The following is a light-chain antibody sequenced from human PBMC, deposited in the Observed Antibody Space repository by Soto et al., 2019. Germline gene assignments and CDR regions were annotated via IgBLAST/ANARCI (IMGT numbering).Light chain of an antibody. CDR3: QQYGSSPLT. Sequence: IVLTQSPGTLSLSPGERATLSCRASQSVSSIYLAWYQQKPGQAPRLLIYGASSRATGIPDRFSGSGSGTDFTLTISRLEPEDFAVYYCQQYGSSPLTYGQGTKVEIK. CDR2: GAS. V-gene: IGKV3-20*01. J-gene: IGKJ1*01. CDR1: QSVSSIY.